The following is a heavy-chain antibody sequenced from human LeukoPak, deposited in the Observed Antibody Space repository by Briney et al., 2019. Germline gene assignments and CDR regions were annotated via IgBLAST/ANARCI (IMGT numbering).Heavy chain of an antibody. Sequence: GGSLRLSCAASGFSVGSNYMNWVRQAPGKGLEWVSILYSGDSTYYADSVKGRSIVSRDNSKNTLFLQMNALRVEDTAVYYRARVGDHYHWYLDVWGRGTLVTVSS. CDR1: GFSVGSNY. D-gene: IGHD3-10*01. CDR3: ARVGDHYHWYLDV. V-gene: IGHV3-53*01. CDR2: LYSGDST. J-gene: IGHJ2*01.